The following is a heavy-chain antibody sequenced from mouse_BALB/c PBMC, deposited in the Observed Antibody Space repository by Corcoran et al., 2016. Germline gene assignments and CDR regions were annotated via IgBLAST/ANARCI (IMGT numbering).Heavy chain of an antibody. CDR3: ARSGIYDGYHYFDY. V-gene: IGHV1-26*01. CDR2: INPYNGAT. Sequence: EVQLQQSGPELVKPGASVKISCKASGYSFTDYYMHWVKQSHVKSLEWIGRINPYNGATSYNQNFKDKASLTVDQSSSTAYMELHSLTSEDSAVYYCARSGIYDGYHYFDYWGQGTTLTVSS. J-gene: IGHJ2*01. CDR1: GYSFTDYY. D-gene: IGHD2-3*01.